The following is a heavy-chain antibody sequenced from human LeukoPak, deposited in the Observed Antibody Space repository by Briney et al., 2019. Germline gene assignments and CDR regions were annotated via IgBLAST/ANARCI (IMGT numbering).Heavy chain of an antibody. D-gene: IGHD3-22*01. CDR2: IYYSGST. V-gene: IGHV4-31*03. Sequence: KPSQTLSLTCTVSGGPISSGGYYWSWIRQHPGKGLEWIGYIYYSGSTYYNPSLKSRVTISVDTSKNQFSLKLSSVTAADTAVYYCARDFYYYDSSGYSQFYFDYWGQGTLVTVSS. CDR1: GGPISSGGYY. CDR3: ARDFYYYDSSGYSQFYFDY. J-gene: IGHJ4*02.